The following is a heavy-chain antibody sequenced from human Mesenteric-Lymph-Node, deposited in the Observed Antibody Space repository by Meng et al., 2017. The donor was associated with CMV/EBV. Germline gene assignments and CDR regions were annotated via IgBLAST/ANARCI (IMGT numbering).Heavy chain of an antibody. V-gene: IGHV1-3*01. CDR1: GYTFFRYA. Sequence: SCHVSGYTFFRYAIHWVRQAPGQRPEWMGWINAGNGNTKYSQKFQGRVTITRDTSASTAYMELSSLRSEDTAVYYCARQSSGATLDYWGQGTLVTVSS. D-gene: IGHD1-26*01. J-gene: IGHJ4*02. CDR2: INAGNGNT. CDR3: ARQSSGATLDY.